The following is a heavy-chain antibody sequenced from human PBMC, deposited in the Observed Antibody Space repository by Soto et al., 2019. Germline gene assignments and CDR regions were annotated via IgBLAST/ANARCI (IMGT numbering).Heavy chain of an antibody. D-gene: IGHD1-7*01. CDR3: ARDPIWTYTWNYARLNYLDP. CDR2: IHTAKGNT. Sequence: ASVKVSCKASGFTFIGSSVQWVRQARGQSLEWMGWIHTAKGNTKYAQKFEARVTLTRDTAASTAYMDLNSLRSDDTAVYYCARDPIWTYTWNYARLNYLDPWGQGTLVTVSS. V-gene: IGHV1-3*04. J-gene: IGHJ5*02. CDR1: GFTFIGSS.